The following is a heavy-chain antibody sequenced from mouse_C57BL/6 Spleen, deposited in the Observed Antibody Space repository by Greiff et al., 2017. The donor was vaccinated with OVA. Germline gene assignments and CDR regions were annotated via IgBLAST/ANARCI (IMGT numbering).Heavy chain of an antibody. D-gene: IGHD1-1*02. CDR1: GFTFSDYY. Sequence: EVKVVESGGGLVQPGGSLKLSCAASGFTFSDYYMYWVRQTPEKRLEWVAYISNGGGSTYYPDTVKGRFTISRDNAKNTLYLQMSRLKSEDTAMYYCARLLWSWFAYWGQGTLVTVSA. CDR2: ISNGGGST. J-gene: IGHJ3*01. V-gene: IGHV5-12*01. CDR3: ARLLWSWFAY.